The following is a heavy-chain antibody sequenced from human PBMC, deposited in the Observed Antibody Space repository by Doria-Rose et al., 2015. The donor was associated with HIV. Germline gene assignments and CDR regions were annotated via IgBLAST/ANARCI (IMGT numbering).Heavy chain of an antibody. V-gene: IGHV2-26*01. Sequence: QITLKESGPVLVKPTETLTLTCTVSGVSLSSPGMGVSWIRQPPGKALEWLANIFSDDERSYKTSVKSRLTISSGTSKSQVVLTMTDMDPVDTATYYCARIKSSRWYHKYYFDFWGQGTLVIVSA. CDR3: ARIKSSRWYHKYYFDF. D-gene: IGHD6-13*01. CDR2: IFSDDER. CDR1: GVSLSSPGMG. J-gene: IGHJ4*02.